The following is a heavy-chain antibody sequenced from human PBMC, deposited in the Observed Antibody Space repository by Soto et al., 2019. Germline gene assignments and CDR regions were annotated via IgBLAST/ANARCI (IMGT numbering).Heavy chain of an antibody. CDR1: GYTFSSYD. Sequence: QVQLVQSGAEVKKPGASVKVSCKASGYTFSSYDINWVRQATGQGLEWMGWMNPNSGNTGYAQMFQGRVTMTRNTSISTAYMELSSLSSEDSAVFYCAGVYTGGRPFAYWGQGTLVTVSS. CDR2: MNPNSGNT. V-gene: IGHV1-8*01. J-gene: IGHJ4*02. D-gene: IGHD2-8*02. CDR3: AGVYTGGRPFAY.